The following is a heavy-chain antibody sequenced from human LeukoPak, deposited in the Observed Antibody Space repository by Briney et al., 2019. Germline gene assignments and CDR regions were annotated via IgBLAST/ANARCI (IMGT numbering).Heavy chain of an antibody. Sequence: ETLSLTCAVYGGSFSGYYWSWVRQAPGKGLEWVSVIYSGGSTYYADSVKGRFTISRDNSKNTLYLQMNSLRAEDTAVYYCARDGGTYYYDSSGYYPQGYFDYWGQGTLVTVSS. CDR3: ARDGGTYYYDSSGYYPQGYFDY. D-gene: IGHD3-22*01. J-gene: IGHJ4*02. CDR2: IYSGGST. V-gene: IGHV3-53*01. CDR1: GGSFSGYY.